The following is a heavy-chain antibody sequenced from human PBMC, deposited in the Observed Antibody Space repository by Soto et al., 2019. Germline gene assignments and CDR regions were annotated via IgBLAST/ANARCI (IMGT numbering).Heavy chain of an antibody. J-gene: IGHJ4*02. D-gene: IGHD3-10*01. CDR3: AKEAFPGEFFFDY. CDR1: GFTFNTYA. Sequence: EVQLLESGGGLVQPGGSLRLSCAASGFTFNTYAMTWVRQAPGKGLEWVSTIGGSVGSIYYADSVKGRFTISRDNSKNTLSLQMNSLIPEDTAVYYCAKEAFPGEFFFDYWGQGTLVTVSS. CDR2: IGGSVGSI. V-gene: IGHV3-23*01.